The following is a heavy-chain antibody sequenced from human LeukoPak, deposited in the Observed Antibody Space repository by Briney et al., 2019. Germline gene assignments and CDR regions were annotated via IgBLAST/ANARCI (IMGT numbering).Heavy chain of an antibody. CDR2: VDFGGTA. CDR3: ATHAYSGHVEVDS. J-gene: IGHJ4*02. D-gene: IGHD5-12*01. CDR1: GDSFNRRRNY. Sequence: SETLSLTCAISGDSFNRRRNYWAWIRQPPGKGLEWIGSVDFGGTASYNSPFRSRATISVDRSQNQFSLRLSSVTAADTAVYYCATHAYSGHVEVDSWGQGTLVTVSS. V-gene: IGHV4-39*01.